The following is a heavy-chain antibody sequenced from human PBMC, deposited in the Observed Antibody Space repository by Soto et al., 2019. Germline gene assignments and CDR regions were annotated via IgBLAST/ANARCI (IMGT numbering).Heavy chain of an antibody. Sequence: LSLTCTVSGGSISSYSWRWIRQPAGKGLGWIGRIYTSGSTNYNPSLKSRVTMSVDTSKNQSSLKLSSVTAADTAVYYCARDGSSGIAAEYYYYYGMDVWGQGTTVTVSS. CDR2: IYTSGST. CDR3: ARDGSSGIAAEYYYYYGMDV. V-gene: IGHV4-4*07. CDR1: GGSISSYS. J-gene: IGHJ6*02. D-gene: IGHD6-6*01.